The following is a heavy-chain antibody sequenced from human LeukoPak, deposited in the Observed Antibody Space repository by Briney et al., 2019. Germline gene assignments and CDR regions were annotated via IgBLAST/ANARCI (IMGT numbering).Heavy chain of an antibody. Sequence: GGSLRLSCAASGFTFSSYAVTWVRQAPGKGLEWVSAISGSGGSTHYADSVKGRFTISRDNSKNTLYLQMNNLRAEDTAIYYCAKRESSDYVSGWYPGGISDYWGQGTLVTVSS. CDR1: GFTFSSYA. CDR3: AKRESSDYVSGWYPGGISDY. CDR2: ISGSGGST. V-gene: IGHV3-23*01. D-gene: IGHD6-19*01. J-gene: IGHJ4*02.